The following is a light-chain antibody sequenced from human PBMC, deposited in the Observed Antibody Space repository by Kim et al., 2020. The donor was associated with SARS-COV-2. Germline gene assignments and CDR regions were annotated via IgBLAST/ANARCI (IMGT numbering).Light chain of an antibody. CDR1: NMGSKN. CDR2: RDS. J-gene: IGLJ3*02. V-gene: IGLV3-9*01. Sequence: SVALGQPARITGGGNNMGSKNVHWCQQKPGQAPVLVIYRDSNRPSGSPERFSGSNSGNTATLTISRAQAGDEADYYCQVWDSAWVFGGGTKLTVL. CDR3: QVWDSAWV.